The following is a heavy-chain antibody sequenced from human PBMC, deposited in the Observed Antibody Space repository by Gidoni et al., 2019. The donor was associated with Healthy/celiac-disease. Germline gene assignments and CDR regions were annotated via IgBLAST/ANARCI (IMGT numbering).Heavy chain of an antibody. CDR3: ANNVVVVAATPSAFDI. D-gene: IGHD2-15*01. Sequence: EVQLLESGGGLVQPGGSLRLSCAASGFTFSRYAMSWVRQAPGKGLEWVSAISGSGGSTYYADSVKGRFTISRDNSKNTLYLQMNSLRAEDTAVYYCANNVVVVAATPSAFDIWGQGTMVTVSS. CDR1: GFTFSRYA. V-gene: IGHV3-23*01. CDR2: ISGSGGST. J-gene: IGHJ3*02.